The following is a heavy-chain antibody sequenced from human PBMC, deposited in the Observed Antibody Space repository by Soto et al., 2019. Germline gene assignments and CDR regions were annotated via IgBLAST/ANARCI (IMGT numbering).Heavy chain of an antibody. D-gene: IGHD6-19*01. Sequence: EVQLVESGGGLVKPGGSLRLSCAASGFTFSDAWMSWVRQAPGKGLEWVGLIKKKADGGITEYAAPLKGRFTISRDDSKNTVYLQMSSLRTEDTAVYYCRTQWLDWGQGTLVTVSS. J-gene: IGHJ4*02. CDR3: RTQWLD. V-gene: IGHV3-15*01. CDR2: IKKKADGGIT. CDR1: GFTFSDAW.